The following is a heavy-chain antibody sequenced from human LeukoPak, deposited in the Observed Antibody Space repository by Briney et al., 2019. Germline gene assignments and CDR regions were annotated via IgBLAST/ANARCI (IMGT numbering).Heavy chain of an antibody. J-gene: IGHJ6*03. V-gene: IGHV4-59*01. CDR1: GGSISSYY. Sequence: SETLSLTCTVSGGSISSYYWSWIRQPPGKGLEWIGYIYYSGSTNYNPSLKSRVTISVDTSKNQFSLKLSSVTAADTAVYYCARVAGTWMRHDYYYYMDVWGKGTTVTVSS. CDR3: ARVAGTWMRHDYYYYMDV. D-gene: IGHD5-12*01. CDR2: IYYSGST.